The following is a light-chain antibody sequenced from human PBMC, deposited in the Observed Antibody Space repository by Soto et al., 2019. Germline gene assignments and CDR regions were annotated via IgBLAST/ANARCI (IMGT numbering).Light chain of an antibody. CDR1: NIGRKS. V-gene: IGLV3-21*02. Sequence: SYELTQPPSVSVAQGQTARISCGGNNIGRKSVHWYQQKPGRAPVVVVYDDSDRPSGIPERFSGANSGDTATLTISRVEAGDEADYYCHVWDSSSGHYIFGTGTKITVL. CDR3: HVWDSSSGHYI. CDR2: DDS. J-gene: IGLJ1*01.